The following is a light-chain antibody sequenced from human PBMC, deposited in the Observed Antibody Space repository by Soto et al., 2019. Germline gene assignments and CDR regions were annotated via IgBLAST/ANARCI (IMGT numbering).Light chain of an antibody. Sequence: DVQMTLYQSSLSASVGDRVTITCRASQNINKYLNWYQPKPGKAPKXMIFTASNLQGGVPSRFSANLYGTAGNINLHHLQTEDGLTYYGHQRKCVLLTFGQGTNV. V-gene: IGKV1-39*01. CDR3: HQRKCVLLT. CDR1: QNINKY. CDR2: TAS. J-gene: IGKJ1*01.